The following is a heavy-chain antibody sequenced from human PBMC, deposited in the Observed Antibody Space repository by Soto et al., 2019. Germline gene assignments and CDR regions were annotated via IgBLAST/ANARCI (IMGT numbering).Heavy chain of an antibody. J-gene: IGHJ6*02. CDR1: GYTFTSYD. V-gene: IGHV1-8*01. CDR3: ARDHAWGIAVAGKDYYYYYGMDV. Sequence: ASVKGSCKSSGYTFTSYDINWVRQATGQGHEWMGWMNPNSGNTGYAQKFQGRVTMTRNTSISTAYMELSSLRSEDTAVYYCARDHAWGIAVAGKDYYYYYGMDVCGQGPMVTLSS. CDR2: MNPNSGNT. D-gene: IGHD6-19*01.